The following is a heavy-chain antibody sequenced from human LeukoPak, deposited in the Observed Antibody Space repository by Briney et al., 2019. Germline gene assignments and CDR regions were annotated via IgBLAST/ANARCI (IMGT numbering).Heavy chain of an antibody. V-gene: IGHV4-59*08. CDR1: GGSINGHY. D-gene: IGHD2-2*01. Sequence: PSETLSLTCTVSGGSINGHYWSWIRQAPETGLVWIGYTSFSGSTNYNPSLKSRVTMSVDTSKNQFSLNVSSVTAADTALYYCARHSDCSTSSCYGFDHWGQGTLVTVSS. J-gene: IGHJ4*02. CDR2: TSFSGST. CDR3: ARHSDCSTSSCYGFDH.